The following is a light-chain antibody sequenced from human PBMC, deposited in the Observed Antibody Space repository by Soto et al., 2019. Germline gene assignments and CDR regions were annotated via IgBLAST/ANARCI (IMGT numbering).Light chain of an antibody. CDR2: EGS. J-gene: IGLJ2*01. CDR3: CSYAGSGVV. V-gene: IGLV2-23*01. Sequence: QSVLTQPASVSGSPGQSITISCTGTSSDVGSYNLVSWYQQHPAKAPKLMIYEGSKRPSGVSNRFSACKSGNTASLTISAHQDEDEADYYCCSYAGSGVVFGGGTKVTVL. CDR1: SSDVGSYNL.